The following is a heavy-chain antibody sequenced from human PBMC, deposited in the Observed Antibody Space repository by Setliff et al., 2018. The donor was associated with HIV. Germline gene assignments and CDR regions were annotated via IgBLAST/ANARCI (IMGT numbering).Heavy chain of an antibody. CDR1: GRSISSGSYY. V-gene: IGHV4-39*07. D-gene: IGHD3-16*01. Sequence: KPSETLSLTCTVSGRSISSGSYYWGWIRQPPGKGLEWMGSIYYSGSTYYSPSLKSRVTISVDTSKNQFSLKLSSVTAADTAVNYCAGSPNYDGVWGNYKGVGSWGQGILVTVSS. CDR3: AGSPNYDGVWGNYKGVGS. CDR2: IYYSGST. J-gene: IGHJ4*02.